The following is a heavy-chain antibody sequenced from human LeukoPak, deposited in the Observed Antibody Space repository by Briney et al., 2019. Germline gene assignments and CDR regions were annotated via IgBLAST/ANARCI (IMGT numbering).Heavy chain of an antibody. V-gene: IGHV3-21*01. D-gene: IGHD3-10*01. CDR2: ISSSSSYI. CDR1: GFTFSSYS. J-gene: IGHJ4*02. Sequence: GGSLRLSCAASGFTFSSYSMNWVRQAPGKGLEWVSSISSSSSYIYYADSVKGRFTISRDNAKNSLYLQMNSLRAEDTAVYYCAREGSGLWFGTLFYWGQGTLVTVSS. CDR3: AREGSGLWFGTLFY.